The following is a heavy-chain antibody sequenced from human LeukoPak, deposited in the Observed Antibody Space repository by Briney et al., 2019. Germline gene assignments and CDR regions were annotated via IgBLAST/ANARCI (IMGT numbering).Heavy chain of an antibody. D-gene: IGHD6-25*01. Sequence: PSETLSLTCTVSGGSISSYYWSWIRQPPGKGLEWIGYFYYSGSTKYSPSLKSRVTISVDTSKNQFSLKLSSVTAADTAVYYCARDGRLDASDIWGQGTMVTVSS. J-gene: IGHJ3*02. CDR2: FYYSGST. CDR1: GGSISSYY. CDR3: ARDGRLDASDI. V-gene: IGHV4-59*12.